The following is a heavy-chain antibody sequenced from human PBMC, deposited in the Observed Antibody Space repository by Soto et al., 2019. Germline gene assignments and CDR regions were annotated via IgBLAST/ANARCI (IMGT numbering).Heavy chain of an antibody. V-gene: IGHV1-2*04. D-gene: IGHD2-2*01. CDR2: INPNSGGT. CDR3: ARSFVLVPAAFAI. CDR1: GYTFTGYY. J-gene: IGHJ3*02. Sequence: GASVKVSCKASGYTFTGYYMHWGRQAPGQGLEWMGWINPNSGGTNYAQKFQGWVTMTRDTSISTAYMELSRLRSDDTAVYYCARSFVLVPAAFAIWGQGTMVTVSS.